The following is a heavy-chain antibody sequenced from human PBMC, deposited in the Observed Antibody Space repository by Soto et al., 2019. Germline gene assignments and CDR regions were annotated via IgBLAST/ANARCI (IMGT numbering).Heavy chain of an antibody. CDR2: VSAINGAT. CDR1: GYTFATYG. J-gene: IGHJ5*02. Sequence: QVQLVQSGGEVKKPGASMKVSCKASGYTFATYGVSWVRQAPGRGLEWVGWVSAINGATSSAQNFQDRLIMTTDTSTSTAYMELRSLISDDTAIYYCTRGKSIAVPEGPWGQGTLVTVSS. CDR3: TRGKSIAVPEGP. D-gene: IGHD6-19*01. V-gene: IGHV1-18*01.